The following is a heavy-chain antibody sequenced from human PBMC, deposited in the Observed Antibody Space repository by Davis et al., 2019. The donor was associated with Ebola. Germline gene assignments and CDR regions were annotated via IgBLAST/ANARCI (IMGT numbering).Heavy chain of an antibody. J-gene: IGHJ3*02. CDR3: AKDTSNIWFDI. CDR1: GFVFRNYV. Sequence: GESLKISCAASGFVFRNYVISWVRQAPGKGREWVSTLGTSADTYYADSVKGRFTISRDNSKNTLYLQMNGLRVEDTAIYYCAKDTSNIWFDIWGQGTMVTVSS. CDR2: LGTSADT. V-gene: IGHV3-23*01. D-gene: IGHD1-26*01.